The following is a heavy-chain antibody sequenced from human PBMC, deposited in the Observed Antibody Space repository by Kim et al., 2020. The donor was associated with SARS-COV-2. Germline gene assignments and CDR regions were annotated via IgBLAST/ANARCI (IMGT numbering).Heavy chain of an antibody. D-gene: IGHD3-16*02. V-gene: IGHV4-4*07. J-gene: IGHJ4*02. CDR2: TSGRT. Sequence: TSGRTNYNPSLQRRVTRSVDMAKNQVSLKLSSVTAADTAVYYCASALGHWGQGTLVTVSS. CDR3: ASALGH.